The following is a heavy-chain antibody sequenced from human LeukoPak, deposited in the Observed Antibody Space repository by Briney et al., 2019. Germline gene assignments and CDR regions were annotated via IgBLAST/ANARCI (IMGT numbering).Heavy chain of an antibody. V-gene: IGHV4-39*01. Sequence: SETLSLTCTVSGGSISSSSYYWGWIRQPPGKGLEWIGSIYYSGSTYYNPSLKSRVTISVDTSKNQFYLKLSSLTAADTAVYFCARRDDSSGYHKIFDYWGPGTLVTVSS. CDR2: IYYSGST. D-gene: IGHD3-22*01. J-gene: IGHJ4*02. CDR1: GGSISSSSYY. CDR3: ARRDDSSGYHKIFDY.